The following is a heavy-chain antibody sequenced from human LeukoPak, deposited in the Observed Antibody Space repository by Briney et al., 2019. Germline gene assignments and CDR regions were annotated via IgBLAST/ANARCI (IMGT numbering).Heavy chain of an antibody. CDR2: IYYSGST. Sequence: PSETLSLTCTVSGGSISSYYWSWIRQPPGKGLEWIGYIYYSGSTNYNPSLKSQVTISVDTSKNQFSLKLSSVTAADTAVYYCARVKVLGFWSGFDYWGQGTLVTVSS. D-gene: IGHD3-3*01. CDR3: ARVKVLGFWSGFDY. CDR1: GGSISSYY. V-gene: IGHV4-59*01. J-gene: IGHJ4*02.